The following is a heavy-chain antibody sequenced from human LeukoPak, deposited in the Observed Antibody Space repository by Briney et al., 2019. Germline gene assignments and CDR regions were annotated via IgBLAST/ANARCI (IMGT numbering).Heavy chain of an antibody. CDR2: VYYRGNT. CDR3: ARVARYGGYTQYFQP. J-gene: IGHJ1*01. Sequence: SETLSLTCTVSGDSISSSSYFWGWIRQPPGKGLEWIASVYYRGNTYYNPSLKSRFTISVDTSKNQFSLRLTSVTAADTAVYYCARVARYGGYTQYFQPWGQGTLVTVSS. CDR1: GDSISSSSYF. D-gene: IGHD4-23*01. V-gene: IGHV4-39*07.